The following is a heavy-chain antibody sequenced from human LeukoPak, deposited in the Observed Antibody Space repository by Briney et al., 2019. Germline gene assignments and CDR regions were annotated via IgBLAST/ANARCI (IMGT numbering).Heavy chain of an antibody. D-gene: IGHD5-24*01. J-gene: IGHJ4*02. CDR2: LYPDGST. V-gene: IGHV3-53*01. Sequence: PGRSLRLSCAASGLTVSSAYMSWIRQAPGRGLEWVSLLYPDGSTSYADSVRGRFTISRDSSKNTLSLQMNSLGVEDTAVYFCARTINRSFGYWGQGTLVTVSS. CDR3: ARTINRSFGY. CDR1: GLTVSSAY.